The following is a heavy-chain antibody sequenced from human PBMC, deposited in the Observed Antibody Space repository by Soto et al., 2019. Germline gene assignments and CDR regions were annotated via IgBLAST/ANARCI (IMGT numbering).Heavy chain of an antibody. D-gene: IGHD1-1*01. CDR3: ARQHPLDSRGRYN. CDR1: GDSFTSFW. CDR2: IYPGDSDT. J-gene: IGHJ4*02. V-gene: IGHV5-51*01. Sequence: PGESLKISCKVSGDSFTSFWIGWVRQMPGKGLEWLGSIYPGDSDTRYSPSFQGQVTISADKSITTAYLQWSSLKASDTAIYYCARQHPLDSRGRYNWGQGTLVTVSS.